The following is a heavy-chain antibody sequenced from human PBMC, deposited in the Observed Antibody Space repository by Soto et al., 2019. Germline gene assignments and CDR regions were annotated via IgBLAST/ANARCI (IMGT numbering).Heavy chain of an antibody. CDR1: GFTFSSYS. CDR3: ARAKYSENYRYYYYGMDV. Sequence: GGSLRLSCAASGFTFSSYSMNWVRQAPGKGLEWVSYISSTTNTIYYADSVKDRFTISRDNAKNSLYLQMNSLTDEDTAVYYCARAKYSENYRYYYYGMDVWGQGTTVTVSS. CDR2: ISSTTNTI. J-gene: IGHJ6*02. V-gene: IGHV3-48*02. D-gene: IGHD1-26*01.